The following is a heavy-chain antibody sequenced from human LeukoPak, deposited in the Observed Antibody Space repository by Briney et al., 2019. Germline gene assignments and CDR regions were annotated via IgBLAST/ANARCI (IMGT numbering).Heavy chain of an antibody. D-gene: IGHD6-19*01. CDR2: ISSSGSTI. CDR3: ARGGYSSGWYSDLRGVTYLLDY. V-gene: IGHV3-48*03. J-gene: IGHJ4*02. CDR1: GFTFSSYE. Sequence: GGSLRLSCAASGFTFSSYEMNWVRQAPGKGLEWVSYISSSGSTIYYADSVKGRFTISRDNAKNSLYLQMNSLRAEDTAVYYCARGGYSSGWYSDLRGVTYLLDYWGQGTLVTVSS.